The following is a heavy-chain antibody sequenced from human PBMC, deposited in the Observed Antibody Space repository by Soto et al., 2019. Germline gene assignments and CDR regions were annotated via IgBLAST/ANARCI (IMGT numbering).Heavy chain of an antibody. CDR3: ARVERGTATTVVDAFDI. Sequence: QVQLQQWGAGLLKPSETLSLTCAVYGGFVSSGSYYWSWIRQPPGKGLEWIGEMSHSGGTHFNPSHKRRATISVETSKNQFSLKMSSVTAADTALYYCARVERGTATTVVDAFDIWGPGTMVTVSS. CDR1: GGFVSSGSYY. V-gene: IGHV4-34*01. J-gene: IGHJ3*02. D-gene: IGHD1-1*01. CDR2: MSHSGGT.